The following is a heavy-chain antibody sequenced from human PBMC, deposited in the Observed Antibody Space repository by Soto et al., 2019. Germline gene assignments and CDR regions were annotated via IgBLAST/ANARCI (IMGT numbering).Heavy chain of an antibody. J-gene: IGHJ5*02. Sequence: QLQLQESGPGLVKPSETLSLTCTVSGGSISSRGYYWGWIRQPPGKGLEWIGTIYYSGSTYYNPSLKRRVTRSVDTSKNQFSLKLSSVTAAATAVYYCATSNWFDPWGQGTLVTVSS. CDR1: GGSISSRGYY. CDR3: ATSNWFDP. CDR2: IYYSGST. V-gene: IGHV4-39*01.